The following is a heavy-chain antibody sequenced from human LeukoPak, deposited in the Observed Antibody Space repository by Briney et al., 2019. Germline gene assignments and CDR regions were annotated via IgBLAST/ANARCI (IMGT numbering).Heavy chain of an antibody. D-gene: IGHD3-10*01. CDR1: GGSFSGYY. V-gene: IGHV4-34*01. Sequence: SDTLSPTCGVFGGSFSGYYWTWVRQAPGNGLECIGEINESGTTNYNTSLNNRLTISVDTSKNQFSLKLTSLTAADTAVFYCARALMTLVRGVPRTTWFDHWGQGTLVTVSS. CDR3: ARALMTLVRGVPRTTWFDH. CDR2: INESGTT. J-gene: IGHJ5*02.